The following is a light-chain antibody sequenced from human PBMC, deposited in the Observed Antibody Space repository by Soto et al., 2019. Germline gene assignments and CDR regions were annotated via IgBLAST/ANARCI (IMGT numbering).Light chain of an antibody. J-gene: IGKJ3*01. V-gene: IGKV3-11*01. CDR1: QSVSSY. CDR3: QQRSNWPLS. CDR2: DAS. Sequence: EIVLTQSPATLSLSPGDRATLSCRASQSVSSYLAWYQQKPGQAPRLLIYDASNRATGIPARFSGNGSGTDFTLTISSLEPEDFAVYYCQQRSNWPLSFGPRTKVDIK.